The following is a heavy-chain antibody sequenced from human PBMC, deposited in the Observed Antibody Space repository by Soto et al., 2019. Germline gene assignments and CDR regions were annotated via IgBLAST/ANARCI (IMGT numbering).Heavy chain of an antibody. CDR3: AKDVHYDILTGIEYFHH. D-gene: IGHD3-9*01. CDR2: ISGSAAST. CDR1: GFTFSGYA. J-gene: IGHJ1*01. V-gene: IGHV3-23*01. Sequence: PGGSLSLSCAASGFTFSGYAMSWVRQAPGKGLEWVSGISGSAASTNYADSVKGRFTISRDNSKSTLYLQMNSLRAEDTAVYYCAKDVHYDILTGIEYFHHRAQGTLVTVYS.